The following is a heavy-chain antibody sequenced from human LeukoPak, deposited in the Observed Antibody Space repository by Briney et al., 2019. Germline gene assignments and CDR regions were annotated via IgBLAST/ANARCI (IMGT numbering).Heavy chain of an antibody. CDR3: PKQSYASGWNPFDY. V-gene: IGHV3-23*01. CDR2: VSGGGVTT. D-gene: IGHD6-19*01. Sequence: GGSLTLSCAASGLTFSSYAMSWVRQAPGEGLEWVSTVSGGGVTTYYADSAKGRFTTSRDNSKNTLYLQMNSLTAEDTAVYYCPKQSYASGWNPFDYWGQGILVTVSS. CDR1: GLTFSSYA. J-gene: IGHJ4*02.